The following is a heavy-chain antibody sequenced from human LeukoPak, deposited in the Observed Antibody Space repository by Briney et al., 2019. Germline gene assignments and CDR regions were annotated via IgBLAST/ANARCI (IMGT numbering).Heavy chain of an antibody. J-gene: IGHJ4*02. D-gene: IGHD3-22*01. Sequence: PGGSLRLSCAVSGFTVTSSGMHWVRQAPGKGLEWVSVIWYDGSVQYYADSVKGRFTVFRDTSKNTVYLQMNNLRAEDTAVYYCARGTYGTSGNYRTHFDNWGQGTLVTVSS. CDR3: ARGTYGTSGNYRTHFDN. V-gene: IGHV3-33*01. CDR1: GFTVTSSG. CDR2: IWYDGSVQ.